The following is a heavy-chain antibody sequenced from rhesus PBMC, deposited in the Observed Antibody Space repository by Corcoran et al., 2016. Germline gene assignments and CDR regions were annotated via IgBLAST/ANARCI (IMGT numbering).Heavy chain of an antibody. CDR1: GGSISDAYY. D-gene: IGHD1-44*02. J-gene: IGHJ4*01. CDR2: IYGSGGGT. CDR3: ASIVGATLGLSDY. Sequence: QVQLQESGPGLVKPSETLSLTCAVSGGSISDAYYWSWIRPPPGKGLEWIGYIYGSGGGTNYNPSLKNRVTISIDTSKNQFSLKLSSVTAADTAVYYCASIVGATLGLSDYWGQGVLVTVSS. V-gene: IGHV4-106*01.